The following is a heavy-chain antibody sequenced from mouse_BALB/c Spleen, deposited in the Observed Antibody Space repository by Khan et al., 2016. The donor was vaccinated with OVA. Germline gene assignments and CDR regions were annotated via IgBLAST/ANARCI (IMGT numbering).Heavy chain of an antibody. CDR2: IWAGGST. Sequence: VQGVESGPGLVAPSQSLSITCTVSGFSLTSHGVHWVRQPPGKGLEWLGVIWAGGSTNYNSALMSRLSISKDSSKSQVFLKMNSLQTGDTAMYYCARNREPDYFDYWGQGTTLTVSS. CDR1: GFSLTSHG. V-gene: IGHV2-9*02. J-gene: IGHJ2*01. CDR3: ARNREPDYFDY.